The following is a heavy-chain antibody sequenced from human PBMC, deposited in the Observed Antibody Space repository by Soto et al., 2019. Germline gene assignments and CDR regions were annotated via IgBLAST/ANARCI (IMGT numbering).Heavy chain of an antibody. V-gene: IGHV1-2*04. J-gene: IGHJ6*03. CDR1: GYTFTGYY. CDR3: ARGKSIAARDHYYYYMDV. CDR2: INPNSGGT. Sequence: ASVKVSCKASGYTFTGYYMHWVRQAPGQGLEWMGWINPNSGGTNYAQKFQGWVTMTRDTSISTAYMELSRLRSDDTAVYYCARGKSIAARDHYYYYMDVWGKGTTVTVSS. D-gene: IGHD6-6*01.